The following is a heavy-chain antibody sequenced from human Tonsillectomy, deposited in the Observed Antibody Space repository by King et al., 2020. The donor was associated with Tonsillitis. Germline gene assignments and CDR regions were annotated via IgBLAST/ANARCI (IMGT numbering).Heavy chain of an antibody. J-gene: IGHJ4*02. V-gene: IGHV4-39*07. CDR3: STTQISPHYLLPKTVYYFDF. Sequence: QLQESGPGLVKPSETLSLTCTVSGASVSSSSYYWGWFRQPPGKGLEWIGNIYSSGSTYYNPSLKSRVTIAVDTSKNQFSLKLDSVTAADTAVYYCSTTQISPHYLLPKTVYYFDFWGQGTLVTVSS. CDR2: IYSSGST. D-gene: IGHD3-10*01. CDR1: GASVSSSSYY.